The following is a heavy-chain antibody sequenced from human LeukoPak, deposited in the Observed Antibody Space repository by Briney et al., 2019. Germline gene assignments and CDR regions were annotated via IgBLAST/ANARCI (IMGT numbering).Heavy chain of an antibody. CDR3: ARADCSGSTFYLPRSWFDP. V-gene: IGHV3-21*01. CDR2: ISTSSRYI. CDR1: GFTFSSFD. Sequence: GGSLRLSCAVSGFTFSSFDMNWVRQAPGKGLEWVSSISTSSRYIYYRDSVKGRFTISRDDAKNSLYLQMNSLRVEDTAVYYCARADCSGSTFYLPRSWFDPCGQGTLVTVSS. J-gene: IGHJ5*02. D-gene: IGHD2/OR15-2a*01.